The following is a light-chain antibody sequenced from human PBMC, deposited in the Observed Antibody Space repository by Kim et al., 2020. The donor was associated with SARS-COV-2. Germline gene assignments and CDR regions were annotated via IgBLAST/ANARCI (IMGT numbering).Light chain of an antibody. CDR3: QQYGNAPDT. CDR2: GAS. Sequence: PGERATRSCRASQSVRGSSLAWYQQQKPGQAPRLLIYGASSRATGIPDRFSGSGSGTDFTLTISRLEPEDFAVYYCQQYGNAPDTFGQGTRLEIK. CDR1: QSVRGSS. V-gene: IGKV3-20*01. J-gene: IGKJ5*01.